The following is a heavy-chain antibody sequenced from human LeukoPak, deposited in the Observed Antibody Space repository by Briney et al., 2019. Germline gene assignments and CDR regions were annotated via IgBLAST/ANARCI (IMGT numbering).Heavy chain of an antibody. D-gene: IGHD3-10*01. Sequence: PSETLSLTCTVSGGSISSSSYYWGWIRQPPGKGLEWIGSIYYSGSTYYNPSLKSRITMSVDTSKNQFSLKLSSVTAADTAVYYCARPRHYYGSGFDYWGQGSLVTVSS. CDR3: ARPRHYYGSGFDY. CDR2: IYYSGST. J-gene: IGHJ4*02. V-gene: IGHV4-39*01. CDR1: GGSISSSSYY.